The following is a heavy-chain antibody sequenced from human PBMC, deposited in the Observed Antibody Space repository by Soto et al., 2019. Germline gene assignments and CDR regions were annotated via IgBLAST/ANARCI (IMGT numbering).Heavy chain of an antibody. D-gene: IGHD2-2*01. CDR1: GYTFTSYG. CDR3: AADVVPGAYYYMDV. V-gene: IGHV1-18*01. J-gene: IGHJ6*03. CDR2: ISAYNGNT. Sequence: GASVKVSCKASGYTFTSYGISWVRQAPGQGLEWIGWISAYNGNTNYAQKLQERVTMTRDMSTSTAYMELSSLRSDDTAVYYCAADVVPGAYYYMDVWGKGTTVTVSS.